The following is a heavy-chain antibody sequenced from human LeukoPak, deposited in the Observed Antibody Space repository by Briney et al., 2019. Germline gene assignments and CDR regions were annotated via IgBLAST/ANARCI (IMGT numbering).Heavy chain of an antibody. V-gene: IGHV4-31*03. J-gene: IGHJ4*02. CDR2: IYYSGST. CDR3: ARGDQWLVDY. Sequence: SETLSLTCTVPGGSISSGGYYWSWIRQHPGKGLEWIGYIYYSGSTYYNPSLKSRVTISVGTSKNQFSLKLSSVTAADTAVYYCARGDQWLVDYWGQGTLVTVSS. CDR1: GGSISSGGYY. D-gene: IGHD6-19*01.